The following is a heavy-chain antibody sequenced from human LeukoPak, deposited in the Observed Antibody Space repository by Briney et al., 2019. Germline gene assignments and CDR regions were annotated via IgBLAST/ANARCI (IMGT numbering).Heavy chain of an antibody. J-gene: IGHJ5*02. CDR3: ARDSGYSYGREDWFDP. V-gene: IGHV3-21*01. CDR1: GFTFSSYS. Sequence: PGGSLRLSCAASGFTFSSYSMNWVRQAPGKGLEWVSSISSSSSYIYYADSVKGRFTISRDNAKNSLYLQMNSLRAEDTAVYYCARDSGYSYGREDWFDPWGQGTLVTVSS. D-gene: IGHD5-18*01. CDR2: ISSSSSYI.